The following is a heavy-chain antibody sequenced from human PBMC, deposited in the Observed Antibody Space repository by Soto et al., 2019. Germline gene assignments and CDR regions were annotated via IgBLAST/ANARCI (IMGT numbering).Heavy chain of an antibody. CDR3: AREVGDTMIRSRYGMDV. CDR1: GYTFTSYS. Sequence: QVQLVQSGAEVKKPGASVKVSCKTSGYTFTSYSIHWVRQAPGQRPEWMGWINTANGNTKYSQKFQGRVTITRDRSATTASMELNSLRSEDTAVYYCAREVGDTMIRSRYGMDVWGQGTTVTVSS. CDR2: INTANGNT. D-gene: IGHD3-10*01. V-gene: IGHV1-3*04. J-gene: IGHJ6*02.